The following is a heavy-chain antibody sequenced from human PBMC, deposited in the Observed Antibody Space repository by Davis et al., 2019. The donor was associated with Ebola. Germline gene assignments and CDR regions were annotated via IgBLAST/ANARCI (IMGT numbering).Heavy chain of an antibody. J-gene: IGHJ5*02. V-gene: IGHV3-7*03. CDR2: IENDGSKK. Sequence: PGGSLRLSCAASKFTLSSYWMSWVRQAPGKGLEWVATIENDGSKKYYMDSVKGRFTISRDNAKNSLYLQMNSLRAEDTAVYYCARVVAVVAATRDWFDPWGQGTLVTVSS. CDR1: KFTLSSYW. CDR3: ARVVAVVAATRDWFDP. D-gene: IGHD2-15*01.